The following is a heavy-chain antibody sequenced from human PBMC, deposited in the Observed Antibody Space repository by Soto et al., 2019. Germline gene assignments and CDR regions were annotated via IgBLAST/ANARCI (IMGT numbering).Heavy chain of an antibody. CDR1: GYTFTNYD. CDR2: INPDSDNT. V-gene: IGHV1-8*01. CDR3: ARGGRHCTTTSCHPPALSPSGMDV. Sequence: ASVKVSCKTSGYTFTNYDINWVRQAAGQGLEWMGWINPDSDNTGYAQKFQGRVTMTRETSISAAYMEVNSLRSEXTPLYYCARGGRHCTTTSCHPPALSPSGMDVWGLG. D-gene: IGHD2-2*01. J-gene: IGHJ6*02.